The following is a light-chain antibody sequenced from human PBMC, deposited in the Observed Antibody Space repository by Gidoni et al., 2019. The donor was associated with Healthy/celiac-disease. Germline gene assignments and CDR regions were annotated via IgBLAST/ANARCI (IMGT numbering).Light chain of an antibody. V-gene: IGLV1-40*01. CDR2: GNS. CDR3: QSYDSSLSGFYV. J-gene: IGLJ1*01. Sequence: QSVLTQPPSVSAAPGQRVTISCTGSSSNIGAGYDVHWYQQLPGTAPKRLIYGNSNRPSGVPDRFSGAKSGTSASLAITGLQAEDEADDYCQSYDSSLSGFYVFGTGTKVTVL. CDR1: SSNIGAGYD.